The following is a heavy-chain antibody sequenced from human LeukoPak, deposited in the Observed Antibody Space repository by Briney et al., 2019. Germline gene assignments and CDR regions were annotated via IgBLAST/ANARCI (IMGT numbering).Heavy chain of an antibody. CDR2: ISAYNGNT. CDR3: ARWVGRITMVRGVHYGMDV. D-gene: IGHD3-10*01. V-gene: IGHV1-18*01. Sequence: ASVKVSCKASGYTFTSYGISWVRQAPGQGLEWMGWISAYNGNTNYAQRLQGRVTMTTDTSTTTAYMELRSLRSDDTAVYYCARWVGRITMVRGVHYGMDVWGQGTTVTVSS. J-gene: IGHJ6*02. CDR1: GYTFTSYG.